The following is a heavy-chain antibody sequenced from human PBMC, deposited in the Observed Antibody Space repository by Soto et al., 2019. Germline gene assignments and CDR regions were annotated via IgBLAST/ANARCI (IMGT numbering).Heavy chain of an antibody. Sequence: EVHLVESGGGLVKPGESLRLSCVVSGIKFSDAWMNWVRQTPGKGLEWVGRIYGDSRSETAAPVKGRLTISRDNSKDTLYLEMSTLGVDDTAVYFCVWQARYTSNFHWGQGTLVIVSS. V-gene: IGHV3-15*07. CDR2: IYGDSRSET. CDR3: VWQARYTSNFH. J-gene: IGHJ4*02. CDR1: GIKFSDAW. D-gene: IGHD6-13*01.